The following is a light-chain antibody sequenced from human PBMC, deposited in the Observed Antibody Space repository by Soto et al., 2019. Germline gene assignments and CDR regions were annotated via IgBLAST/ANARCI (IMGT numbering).Light chain of an antibody. Sequence: QSVLTQPPSVAAAPGQKVTISCSGSSSNLGNKYVSWYQHLPGTAPKLLIYEDNKRPSGIPHRFSGSKSGTSATLGITGLQTGDESDYYCGSWDTSLHTGVFGGGTKLTVL. J-gene: IGLJ3*02. CDR3: GSWDTSLHTGV. V-gene: IGLV1-51*02. CDR1: SSNLGNKY. CDR2: EDN.